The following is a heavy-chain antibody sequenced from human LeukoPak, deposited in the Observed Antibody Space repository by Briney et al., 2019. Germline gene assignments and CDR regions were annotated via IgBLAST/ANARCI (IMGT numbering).Heavy chain of an antibody. J-gene: IGHJ4*02. Sequence: ASVKVSCKVSGYTLTELSMHWVRQAPGQGLEWTGMIYPRDGSTSYAQKFQGRVTVTRDTSTSTVHMELSGLRSEDTAVYYCARDQEGFDYWGQGTLVTVSS. CDR1: GYTLTELS. CDR2: IYPRDGST. V-gene: IGHV1-46*01. CDR3: ARDQEGFDY.